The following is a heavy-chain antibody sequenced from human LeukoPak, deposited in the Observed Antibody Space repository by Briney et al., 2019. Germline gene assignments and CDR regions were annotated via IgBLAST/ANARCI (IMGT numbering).Heavy chain of an antibody. CDR3: ARIGVTYYYYYYMDV. CDR1: GFTFSSYE. J-gene: IGHJ6*03. V-gene: IGHV3-48*03. CDR2: ISSSGSTI. D-gene: IGHD2-21*02. Sequence: GGSLRLSCAASGFTFSSYEMNWVRQAPGKGLEWVSYISSSGSTIYYADSVKGRFTISRDNAKNSLYLQLNSLRAEDTAVYYCARIGVTYYYYYYMDVWGKGTTVTVSS.